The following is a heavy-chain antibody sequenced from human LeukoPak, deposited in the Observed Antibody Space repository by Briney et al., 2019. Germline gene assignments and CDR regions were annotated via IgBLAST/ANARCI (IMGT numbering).Heavy chain of an antibody. J-gene: IGHJ4*02. CDR3: SRESGPFSPFGF. D-gene: IGHD1-26*01. V-gene: IGHV4-4*02. Sequence: SGTLSLTCVVSGGSISGTNWWSWVRQPPGQGLEWIGEISLRGLTNYNPSLRSRLTMSLDESKNQVSLNLTSVTAADTAVYYCSRESGPFSPFGFWGQGTLVSVHS. CDR1: GGSISGTNW. CDR2: ISLRGLT.